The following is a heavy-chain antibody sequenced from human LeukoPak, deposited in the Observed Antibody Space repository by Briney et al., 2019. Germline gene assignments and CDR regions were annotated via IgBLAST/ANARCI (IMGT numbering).Heavy chain of an antibody. CDR2: INAYDNT. J-gene: IGHJ4*02. D-gene: IGHD4-17*01. Sequence: ASVKVSCKASGYTFATYAIHWVRQAPGQRLEWMGWINAYDNTKYSQEFQGRVTFTRDTSASTAYMELSSLRSEDTAVYYCARVPSGDCFDYWGQGTLVTVSS. CDR1: GYTFATYA. V-gene: IGHV1-3*03. CDR3: ARVPSGDCFDY.